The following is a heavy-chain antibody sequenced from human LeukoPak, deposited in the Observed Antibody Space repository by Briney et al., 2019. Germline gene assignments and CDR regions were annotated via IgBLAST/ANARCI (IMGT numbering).Heavy chain of an antibody. J-gene: IGHJ4*02. CDR1: GFTVSSKY. D-gene: IGHD6-19*01. CDR3: TTETRSGWSRRFDY. V-gene: IGHV3-15*01. CDR2: IKSKTDGGTT. Sequence: GGSLRLSCSASGFTVSSKYMSWVRQAPGKGLEWVGRIKSKTDGGTTDYAAPVKGRFTISRDDSKNTLYLQMNSLKTEDTAVYYCTTETRSGWSRRFDYWGQGTLVTVSS.